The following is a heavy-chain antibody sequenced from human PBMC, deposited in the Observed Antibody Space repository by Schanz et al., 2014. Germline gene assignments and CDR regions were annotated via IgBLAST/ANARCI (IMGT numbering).Heavy chain of an antibody. Sequence: EVQLVESGGGLVQPGGSLRLSCAASGFTFSTYWMSWVRQAPGKGLEWVSGISWNSGNIAYADSVKGRFTISRDNAKNSLYLQMNSLRPEDTALYYCAKVQTHTLYGGNSCFDYWGQGTLVTVSS. CDR3: AKVQTHTLYGGNSCFDY. V-gene: IGHV3-9*01. CDR2: ISWNSGNI. J-gene: IGHJ4*02. D-gene: IGHD2-21*02. CDR1: GFTFSTYW.